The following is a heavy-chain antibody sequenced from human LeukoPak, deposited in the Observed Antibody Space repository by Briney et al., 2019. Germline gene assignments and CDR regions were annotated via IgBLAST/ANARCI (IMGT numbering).Heavy chain of an antibody. J-gene: IGHJ4*02. CDR1: GFTFSNYW. Sequence: PGGSLRLSCAASGFTFSNYWMTWVRQAPGKGLEWVANIKQDGGEKHCVDSVKGRFTISRDNAKNSLYLQMNSLRAEDTAIYYCARLNGDFGGSIDCWGQGTLVTVSS. CDR2: IKQDGGEK. CDR3: ARLNGDFGGSIDC. V-gene: IGHV3-7*02. D-gene: IGHD4-23*01.